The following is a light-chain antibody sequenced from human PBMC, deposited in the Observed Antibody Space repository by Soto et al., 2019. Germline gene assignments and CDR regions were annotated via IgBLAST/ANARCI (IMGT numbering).Light chain of an antibody. CDR3: QQRSNWPST. Sequence: EIVLTQSPATLSLSPGEIATLSCRASQSVSSYVAWYQQKPGQAPRLLIYDASHRATGIPPRFSGSGSGTDFTLTITGLEPEDFAVYYCQQRSNWPSTFGGGTKVDIK. CDR1: QSVSSY. V-gene: IGKV3-11*01. CDR2: DAS. J-gene: IGKJ4*01.